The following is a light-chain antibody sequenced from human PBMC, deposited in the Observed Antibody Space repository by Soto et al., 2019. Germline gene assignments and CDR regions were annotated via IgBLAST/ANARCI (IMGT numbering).Light chain of an antibody. J-gene: IGKJ5*01. CDR2: HAS. CDR1: QDIGTY. CDR3: QQVESYPTT. Sequence: IQLTQSPSSLSATVGDRVTLTCRASQDIGTYLAWYQQKPGKAPKVLIYHASTLQSGVPSRFSGSGSGTNFPLTIGSLQPEDFAIYYCQQVESYPTTFARGTRLEIK. V-gene: IGKV1-9*01.